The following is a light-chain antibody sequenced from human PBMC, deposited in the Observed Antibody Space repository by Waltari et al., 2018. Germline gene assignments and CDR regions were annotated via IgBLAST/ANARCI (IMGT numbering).Light chain of an antibody. CDR2: DAS. V-gene: IGKV3-11*01. CDR3: QQRSKWPLT. J-gene: IGKJ4*01. CDR1: QSITNY. Sequence: DIVLTQSTATLSLSPGERATLSFRASQSITNYLAWYQLKPGQAPRILIYDASNRATGIPARFSGSGSRTDCTLTISNLEPEDSAGYYCQQRSKWPLTFGGGTKVEIK.